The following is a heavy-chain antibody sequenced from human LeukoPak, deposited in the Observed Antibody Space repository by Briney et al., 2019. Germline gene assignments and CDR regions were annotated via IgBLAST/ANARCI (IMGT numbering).Heavy chain of an antibody. J-gene: IGHJ6*02. V-gene: IGHV1-58*01. CDR1: GFTFTSSA. CDR3: AAGHYCSGGSCYYYYGMDV. CDR2: IVVGSGNT. D-gene: IGHD2-15*01. Sequence: SVKVSCTASGFTFTSSAVQWVRQARGQRLEWIGWIVVGSGNTNYAQKFQERVTITRDMSTSTAYMELSSLRSEDTAVYYCAAGHYCSGGSCYYYYGMDVWGQGTTVTVSS.